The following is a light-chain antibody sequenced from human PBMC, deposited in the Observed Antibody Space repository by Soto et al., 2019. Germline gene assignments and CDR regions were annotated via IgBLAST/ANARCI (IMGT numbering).Light chain of an antibody. CDR2: GAS. Sequence: IVMTQSPATLSMSPGERATLSCRASQSLNRDLAWYQQKSGQSPRLLIFGASIRATGIPARFSGSGSGTESTLTIGSLQSEDCALYYCQQYNNWPGTFGQGTKVDIK. J-gene: IGKJ1*01. CDR1: QSLNRD. V-gene: IGKV3-15*01. CDR3: QQYNNWPGT.